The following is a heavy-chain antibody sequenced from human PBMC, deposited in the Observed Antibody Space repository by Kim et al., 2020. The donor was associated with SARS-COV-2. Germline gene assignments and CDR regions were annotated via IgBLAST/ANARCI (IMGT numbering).Heavy chain of an antibody. Sequence: GGSLRLSCAASGFTFSSYSMNWVRQAPGKGLEWVSSISSSSSYIYYADSVKGRFTISRDNAKNSLYLQMNSLRAEDTAVYYCALAPDILTGYYTQSPGDYWGQGTLVTVSS. CDR2: ISSSSSYI. CDR1: GFTFSSYS. CDR3: ALAPDILTGYYTQSPGDY. V-gene: IGHV3-21*04. J-gene: IGHJ4*02. D-gene: IGHD3-9*01.